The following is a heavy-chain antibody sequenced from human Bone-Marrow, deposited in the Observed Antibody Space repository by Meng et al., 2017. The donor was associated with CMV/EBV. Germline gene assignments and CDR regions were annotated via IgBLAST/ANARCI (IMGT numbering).Heavy chain of an antibody. CDR1: GYTFTSYG. V-gene: IGHV1-69*10. Sequence: SVKVSCKASGYTFTSYGISWVRQAPGQGLEWMGGIIPILGIANYAQKFQGRVTITADKSTSTAYMELSSLRSEDTAVYYCARGGSSWRKYYYYGMDVWGQGTTVTFSS. J-gene: IGHJ6*02. CDR2: IIPILGIA. CDR3: ARGGSSWRKYYYYGMDV. D-gene: IGHD6-13*01.